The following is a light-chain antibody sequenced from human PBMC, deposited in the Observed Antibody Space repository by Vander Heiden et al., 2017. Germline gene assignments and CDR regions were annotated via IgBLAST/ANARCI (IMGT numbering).Light chain of an antibody. CDR2: GNS. CDR3: QSYDTRLGDYA. Sequence: QSVLTQPPSVSGAPGQRVTISCTGLSSYDVHWYQQLPGTAPKLLIFGNSNRPSGVPDRFSGSKSGASASLDITGLQAEDEADYCCQSYDTRLGDYAFGGGTKVTVL. J-gene: IGLJ1*01. CDR1: SSYD. V-gene: IGLV1-40*01.